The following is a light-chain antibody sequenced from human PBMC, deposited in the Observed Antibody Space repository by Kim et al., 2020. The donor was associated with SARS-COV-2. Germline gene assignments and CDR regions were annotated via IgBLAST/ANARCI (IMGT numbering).Light chain of an antibody. CDR3: SSYAGSNRGV. Sequence: QSALTQPPSASGSPGQSVTISCTGTSSDVGGYNYVSWYQQHPDKAPKLMIYEVSKRPSGVPDRFSGSKSGNTASLTVSGLQAEDEADYYCSSYAGSNRGVFGGGTQLTVL. CDR2: EVS. V-gene: IGLV2-8*01. CDR1: SSDVGGYNY. J-gene: IGLJ3*02.